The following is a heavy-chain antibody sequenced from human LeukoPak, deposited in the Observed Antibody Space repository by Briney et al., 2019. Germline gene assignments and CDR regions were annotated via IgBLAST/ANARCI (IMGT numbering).Heavy chain of an antibody. Sequence: SETLSLTCTVSGGSISSYYWSWIRQPPGKGLEWIGYIYYSGSTNYNPSLKSRVTISVDTSKNQFSLKLSSVTAADTAVYYCARDRLGYCSGGSCYSRRHYYYYGMDVWGQGTTVTVSS. V-gene: IGHV4-59*01. CDR1: GGSISSYY. CDR2: IYYSGST. J-gene: IGHJ6*02. D-gene: IGHD2-15*01. CDR3: ARDRLGYCSGGSCYSRRHYYYYGMDV.